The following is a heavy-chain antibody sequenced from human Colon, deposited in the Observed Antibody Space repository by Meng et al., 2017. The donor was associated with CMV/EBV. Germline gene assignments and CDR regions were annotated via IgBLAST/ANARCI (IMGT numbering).Heavy chain of an antibody. Sequence: ASVKVSCKASGYTFTRNDITWVRQAPGQGLEWMGWISGYNGNTKYAHKFQGRVTMTTDTSTNTAYMELRSLRSDDTAVYYCATASSTSPRIVLMGMDVWGQGTTVTVSS. CDR3: ATASSTSPRIVLMGMDV. V-gene: IGHV1-18*01. D-gene: IGHD6-6*01. CDR2: ISGYNGNT. J-gene: IGHJ6*02. CDR1: GYTFTRND.